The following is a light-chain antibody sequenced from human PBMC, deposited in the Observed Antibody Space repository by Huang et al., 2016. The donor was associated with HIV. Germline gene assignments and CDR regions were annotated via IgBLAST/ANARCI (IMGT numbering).Light chain of an antibody. Sequence: DIVMTQSPDSLAVSLGERATINCKSSQPILHDSDSRNYLAWYQQKQGQPPKLLIHGASIRKSGVPDRFIGSGSGTDFTLTISSLQAEDVAVYYCQQYYSSPFTCGPGTNVDI. CDR2: GAS. CDR1: QPILHDSDSRNY. V-gene: IGKV4-1*01. J-gene: IGKJ3*01. CDR3: QQYYSSPFT.